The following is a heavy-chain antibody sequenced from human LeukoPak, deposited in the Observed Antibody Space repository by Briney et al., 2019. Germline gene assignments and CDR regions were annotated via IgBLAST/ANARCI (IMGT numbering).Heavy chain of an antibody. CDR2: INSNSGGT. D-gene: IGHD2-2*01. J-gene: IGHJ6*02. V-gene: IGHV1-2*02. CDR1: GYTFTGYY. Sequence: ASVKVSCKASGYTFTGYYMHWVRHAPGQGLEWMGWINSNSGGTNYAQKFQGRVTMTRDTSISTAYMELSRLRSDDTAVYYCARSGYCSSTSCSGDYYYGMDDWGQGTTVTVSS. CDR3: ARSGYCSSTSCSGDYYYGMDD.